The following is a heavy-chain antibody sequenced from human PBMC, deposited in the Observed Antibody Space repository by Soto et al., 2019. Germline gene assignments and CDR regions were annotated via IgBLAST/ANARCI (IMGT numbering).Heavy chain of an antibody. Sequence: PSETLSLTCTVSGGSISSGDYYWSWIRQPPGKGLEWIGYIYYSGSTYYNPSLKGRVTISVDTSKNQFSLKLSSVTAADTAVYYCARENRITMIVVDKLPDAFDIWGQGTMVTVSS. V-gene: IGHV4-30-4*01. CDR2: IYYSGST. CDR1: GGSISSGDYY. CDR3: ARENRITMIVVDKLPDAFDI. D-gene: IGHD3-22*01. J-gene: IGHJ3*02.